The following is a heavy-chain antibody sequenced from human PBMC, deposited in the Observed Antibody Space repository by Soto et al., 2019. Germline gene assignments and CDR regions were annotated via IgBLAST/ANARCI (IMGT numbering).Heavy chain of an antibody. CDR1: GYTFTGYY. D-gene: IGHD3-10*01. CDR2: INPNSGGT. Sequence: GASVKVSCKASGYTFTGYYMHWVRQAPGQGLEWMGWINPNSGGTNYAQKFQGRVTMTRDTSISTAYMELSRLRSDDTAVYYCARDQAQYYYGSGRFYYYYYGMDVWGQGTTVTVSS. CDR3: ARDQAQYYYGSGRFYYYYYGMDV. V-gene: IGHV1-2*02. J-gene: IGHJ6*02.